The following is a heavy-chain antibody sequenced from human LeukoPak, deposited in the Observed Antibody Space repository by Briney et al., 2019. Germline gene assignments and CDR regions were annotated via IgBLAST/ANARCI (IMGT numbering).Heavy chain of an antibody. CDR3: ARVRLYSNYFYYYGMDV. J-gene: IGHJ6*02. V-gene: IGHV4-61*02. CDR1: GGSISSGSYY. Sequence: SETLSLTCTVSGGSISSGSYYWSWIRQPAGKGLEWIERIYTSGSTNYNPSLKSRVTISVDTSKNQFSLKLSSVTAADTAVYYCARVRLYSNYFYYYGMDVWGQGTTVTVSS. CDR2: IYTSGST. D-gene: IGHD4-11*01.